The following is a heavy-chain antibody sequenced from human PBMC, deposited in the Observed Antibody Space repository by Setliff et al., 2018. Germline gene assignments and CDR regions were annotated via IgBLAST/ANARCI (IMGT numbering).Heavy chain of an antibody. J-gene: IGHJ4*01. CDR3: RFWSGYYKNDY. V-gene: IGHV3-7*01. Sequence: GGSLRLSCSVSGITFINAWMTWVRQAPGKGLEWVANINQGGSDQFYVESVKGRFTISRDNAKNSLSLQMNSLRTEDTAVYYCRFWSGYYKNDYWGQGTLVTVSS. D-gene: IGHD3-3*01. CDR2: INQGGSDQ. CDR1: GITFINAW.